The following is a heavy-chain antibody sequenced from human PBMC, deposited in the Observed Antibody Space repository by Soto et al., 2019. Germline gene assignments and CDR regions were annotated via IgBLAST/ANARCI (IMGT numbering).Heavy chain of an antibody. CDR1: GFTFSSYG. CDR3: ARDSSTFYSYYYMDV. D-gene: IGHD2-2*01. CDR2: IWYDGSNK. V-gene: IGHV3-33*01. J-gene: IGHJ6*03. Sequence: QVQLVESGGGVVQPGRSLRLSCAASGFTFSSYGMHWVRQAPGKGLEWVAVIWYDGSNKYYADSVKGRFTISRDNSKNTLYLQMNSLRAEDTAVYYCARDSSTFYSYYYMDVWGKGTTVTVSS.